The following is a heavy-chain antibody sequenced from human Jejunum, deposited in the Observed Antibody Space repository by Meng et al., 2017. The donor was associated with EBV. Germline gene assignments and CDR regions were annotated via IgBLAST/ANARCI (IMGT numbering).Heavy chain of an antibody. V-gene: IGHV3-23*04. CDR2: ISGNSITT. J-gene: IGHJ4*02. CDR3: AKSLFGGNTV. D-gene: IGHD4-23*01. CDR1: GLIFSIYG. Sequence: EGPGVGSGGGLVHPGGVLRLSWAASGLIFSIYGMSWVRQAPGKGLECVSGISGNSITTSYADSVKGRFTISRDNSKNTVFLQMNSLRAEDTAIYYCAKSLFGGNTVWGQGTLVTVSS.